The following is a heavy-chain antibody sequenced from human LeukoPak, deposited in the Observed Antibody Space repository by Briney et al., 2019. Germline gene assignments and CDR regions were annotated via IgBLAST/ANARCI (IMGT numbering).Heavy chain of an antibody. J-gene: IGHJ5*02. Sequence: PSETLSLTCAVYGGSFSGYYWSWIRQPPGKGLEWIGEINHSGSTNYNPSLKSRVTISVDTSKNQFSLKLSSVTAADTAVYYCARGRIQLWLLTWGQGTLGTVSS. CDR3: ARGRIQLWLLT. CDR2: INHSGST. D-gene: IGHD5-18*01. V-gene: IGHV4-34*01. CDR1: GGSFSGYY.